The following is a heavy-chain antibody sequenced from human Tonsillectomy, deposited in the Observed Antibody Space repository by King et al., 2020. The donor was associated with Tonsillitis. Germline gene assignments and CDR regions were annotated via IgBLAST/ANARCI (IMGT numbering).Heavy chain of an antibody. Sequence: TLKESGPALVKPTQTLTLTCTFSGFSLSTSGMCVSWIRQPPGKALEWLARIDRDDDKYYSTSLKTRLTISKDTSKNQVVLTMTNMDPVDTATYYCARIRGLGDGYNYVIDYWGQGTLVTVSS. CDR1: GFSLSTSGMC. CDR3: ARIRGLGDGYNYVIDY. CDR2: IDRDDDK. V-gene: IGHV2-70*11. J-gene: IGHJ4*02. D-gene: IGHD5-24*01.